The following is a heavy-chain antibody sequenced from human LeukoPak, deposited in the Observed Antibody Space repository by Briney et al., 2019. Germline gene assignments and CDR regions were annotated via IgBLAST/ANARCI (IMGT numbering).Heavy chain of an antibody. J-gene: IGHJ4*02. CDR2: IYYTGST. V-gene: IGHV4-59*12. Sequence: SETLSLTCTVSGGSISLYYWSWIRQPPGKGLEWIGFIYYTGSTNYNPSLKSRVTISVDTSKNQSSLSLTSVTAADTAIYYCARRGSSSSFDYWGQGTLVTVSS. D-gene: IGHD6-6*01. CDR1: GGSISLYY. CDR3: ARRGSSSSFDY.